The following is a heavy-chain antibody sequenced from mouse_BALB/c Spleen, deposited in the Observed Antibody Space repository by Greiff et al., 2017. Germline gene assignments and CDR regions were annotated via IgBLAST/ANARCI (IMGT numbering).Heavy chain of an antibody. V-gene: IGHV5-6-5*01. Sequence: DVMLVESGGGLVKPGGSLKLSCAASGFTFSSYAMSWVRQTPEKRLEWVASISSGGSTYCPDSVKGRFTISRDNARNILYLQMSSLRSEDTAMYYCARGGNYYGSTYAMDYWGQGTSVTVSS. CDR1: GFTFSSYA. J-gene: IGHJ4*01. CDR3: ARGGNYYGSTYAMDY. CDR2: ISSGGST. D-gene: IGHD1-1*01.